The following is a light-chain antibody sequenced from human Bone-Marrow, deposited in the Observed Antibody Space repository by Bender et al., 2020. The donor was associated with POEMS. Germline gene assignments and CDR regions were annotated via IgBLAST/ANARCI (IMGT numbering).Light chain of an antibody. V-gene: IGLV2-23*02. CDR1: SSDIGGYNY. CDR2: EVT. Sequence: QSALTQPASVSGSPGQSITISCTGTSSDIGGYNYVSWYQQHPGKAPKAIIYEVTQWPSEVPDRFAGSKSGDAAFLTISGLQAEDEADYYCCSYAGNRIVLFGGGTKLTVL. J-gene: IGLJ2*01. CDR3: CSYAGNRIVL.